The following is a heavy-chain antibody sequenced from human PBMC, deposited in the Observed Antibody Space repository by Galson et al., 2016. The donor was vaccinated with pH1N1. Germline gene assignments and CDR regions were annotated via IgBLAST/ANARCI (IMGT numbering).Heavy chain of an antibody. D-gene: IGHD3-22*01. V-gene: IGHV3-23*01. CDR2: VSATGPSR. J-gene: IGHJ4*01. Sequence: SLRLSCAASGFTFSSFGIHWVRQVPGKGLEWVSFVSATGPSRYYADSVKGRFTISRDNSKNTVSLNVSSLRVEDTALYYCAKDQSTKIIFQGTFDNWGRGTLVTVSS. CDR3: AKDQSTKIIFQGTFDN. CDR1: GFTFSSFG.